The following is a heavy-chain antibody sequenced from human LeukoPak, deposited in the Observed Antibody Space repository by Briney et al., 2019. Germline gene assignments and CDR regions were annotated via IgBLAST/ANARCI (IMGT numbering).Heavy chain of an antibody. CDR3: ARGGFYYYYYMDV. V-gene: IGHV3-23*01. CDR1: GFTFSSYA. Sequence: GGSLRLSCAASGFTFSSYAMSWVRQAPGKGLEWVSAISGSGGSTYYADSVKGRFTISRDNSKNTLYLQMNSLRAEDTAVYYCARGGFYYYYYMDVWGKGTTVTVSS. J-gene: IGHJ6*03. D-gene: IGHD3-10*01. CDR2: ISGSGGST.